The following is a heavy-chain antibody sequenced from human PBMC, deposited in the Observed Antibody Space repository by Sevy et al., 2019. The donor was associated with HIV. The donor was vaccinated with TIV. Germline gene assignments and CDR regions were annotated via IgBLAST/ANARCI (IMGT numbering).Heavy chain of an antibody. CDR3: AKNTAAAGAGGFDY. CDR2: IQYDGNDK. CDR1: RFIFNDYG. D-gene: IGHD6-13*01. J-gene: IGHJ4*02. Sequence: GGSLRLSCAASRFIFNDYGMHWVRQAPGKGLEWVAFIQYDGNDKYYADSMRGRFTISRDNSKNMLFLQMNSLRSEDTAMYYCAKNTAAAGAGGFDYSGQGTLVTVSS. V-gene: IGHV3-30*02.